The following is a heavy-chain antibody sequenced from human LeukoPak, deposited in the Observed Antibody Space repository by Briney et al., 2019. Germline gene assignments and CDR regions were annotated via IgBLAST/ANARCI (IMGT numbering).Heavy chain of an antibody. CDR2: ISSSGSTI. V-gene: IGHV3-48*04. Sequence: GGSLRLSCAASGFIFSSYSMNWGRQAPGKGLEWLSYISSSGSTIYYADSVKGRFTISRDNAKNSLYLQMNSLRAEDTAVYYCATLGWTAPDYWGQGTLVTVSS. CDR3: ATLGWTAPDY. J-gene: IGHJ4*02. D-gene: IGHD3/OR15-3a*01. CDR1: GFIFSSYS.